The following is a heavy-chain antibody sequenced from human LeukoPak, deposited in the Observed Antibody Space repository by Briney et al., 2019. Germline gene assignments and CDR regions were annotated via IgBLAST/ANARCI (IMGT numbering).Heavy chain of an antibody. CDR2: TNPSSGGT. CDR1: GYTLSAWN. D-gene: IGHD1-1*01. V-gene: IGHV1-2*02. Sequence: ASVTVSCKASGYTLSAWNMNWVRQAPGRGLEWMGWTNPSSGGTVYAEKFQGRVTMTSDTSISTVYMELTSLRSDDTAVYFCARGERDYWGQGTLVTVSS. CDR3: ARGERDY. J-gene: IGHJ4*02.